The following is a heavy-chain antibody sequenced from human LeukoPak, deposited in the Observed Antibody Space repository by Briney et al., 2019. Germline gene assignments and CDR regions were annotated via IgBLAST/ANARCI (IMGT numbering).Heavy chain of an antibody. V-gene: IGHV3-11*01. Sequence: GGSLRLSCAASGFTFSDYYMSWIRQAPGKGLEWVSYISSSGSTIYYADSVKGRFTISRDNAKNSLYLQMNSLGAEDTAVYYCARELGFGELSDYYFDYWGQGTLVTVSS. CDR2: ISSSGSTI. J-gene: IGHJ4*02. CDR3: ARELGFGELSDYYFDY. CDR1: GFTFSDYY. D-gene: IGHD3-10*01.